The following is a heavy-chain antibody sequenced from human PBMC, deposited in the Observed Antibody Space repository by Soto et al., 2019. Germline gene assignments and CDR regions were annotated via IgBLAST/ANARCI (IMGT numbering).Heavy chain of an antibody. D-gene: IGHD6-6*01. CDR2: ISAYNGNT. J-gene: IGHJ5*02. CDR1: GYTFTSYG. V-gene: IGHV1-18*01. Sequence: ASVKVSCKASGYTFTSYGISWVRQAPGQGLEWMGWISAYNGNTNYAQKLQGRVTMTTDTSTSTAYMELRSLRSDDTAVYYCATGGTCIAVRYNWFDPWGQGTMGTVSS. CDR3: ATGGTCIAVRYNWFDP.